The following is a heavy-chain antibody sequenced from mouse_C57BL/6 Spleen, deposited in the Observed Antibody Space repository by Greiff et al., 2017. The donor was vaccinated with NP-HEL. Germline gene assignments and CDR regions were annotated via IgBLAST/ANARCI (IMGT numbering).Heavy chain of an antibody. CDR1: GYTFTDYE. D-gene: IGHD4-1*01. CDR3: TREETGFAY. J-gene: IGHJ3*01. CDR2: IDPETGGT. Sequence: VKVVESGAELVRPGASVTLSCKASGYTFTDYEMHWVKQTPVHGLEWIGAIDPETGGTAYNQKFKGKAILTADKSSSTAYMELRSLTSEDSAVYYCTREETGFAYWGQGTLVTVSA. V-gene: IGHV1-15*01.